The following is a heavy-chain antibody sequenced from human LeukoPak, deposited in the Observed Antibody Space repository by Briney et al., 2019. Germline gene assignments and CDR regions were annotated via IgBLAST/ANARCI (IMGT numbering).Heavy chain of an antibody. CDR1: GLTFNNAW. CDR2: IRSRSAGGTT. CDR3: STGGGTHDY. D-gene: IGHD2-15*01. Sequence: GGSLRLSYAASGLTFNNAWMSWVRQAPGKGLEWVGCIRSRSAGGTTDYVAPVKGRFTISRDDSKNILYLQMNSLKTEDTAVYYCSTGGGTHDYWGQGTLVTVSS. V-gene: IGHV3-15*01. J-gene: IGHJ4*02.